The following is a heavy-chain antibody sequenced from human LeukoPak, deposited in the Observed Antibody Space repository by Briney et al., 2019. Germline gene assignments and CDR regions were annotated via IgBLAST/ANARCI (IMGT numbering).Heavy chain of an antibody. CDR1: GGTFSSYA. V-gene: IGHV1-69*04. Sequence: GASVKVSCKASGGTFSSYAISWVRQAPGQGLEWMGRIIPILGIANYAQKFQGRVTITADKSTSTAYMELSSLRSEDTAVYYCARTSSWELRGVVDWFDPWGQGTLVTVSS. J-gene: IGHJ5*02. CDR2: IIPILGIA. D-gene: IGHD1-26*01. CDR3: ARTSSWELRGVVDWFDP.